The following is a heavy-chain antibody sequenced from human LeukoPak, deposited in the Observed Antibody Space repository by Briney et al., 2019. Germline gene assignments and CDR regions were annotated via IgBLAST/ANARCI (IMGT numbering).Heavy chain of an antibody. CDR2: IDSRGTTI. CDR3: ARAVAAAGTVYDAFDR. J-gene: IGHJ3*02. V-gene: IGHV3-48*03. D-gene: IGHD6-13*01. CDR1: GFTFRSFE. Sequence: PGGSLRLSCAASGFTFRSFEMNWVRQAPANGLEWVSYIDSRGTTIYYAHSVKGRFTISRDNAKNSLFLQMNSLRAEDTAVYYCARAVAAAGTVYDAFDRWGQGTMVTVSS.